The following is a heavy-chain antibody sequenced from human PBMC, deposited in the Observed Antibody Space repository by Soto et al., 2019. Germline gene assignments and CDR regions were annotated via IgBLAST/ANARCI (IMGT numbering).Heavy chain of an antibody. CDR2: ISSNGGSI. CDR3: AREGVQHGSGPYYYYGMDV. Sequence: PGGSLRLSCSASGFTFSSYAMHWVRQAPGKGLEYVSAISSNGGSIYYADSVKGRFTISRDNAKNSLYLQMNSLRAEDTAVYHCAREGVQHGSGPYYYYGMDVWGQGTTVTVSS. CDR1: GFTFSSYA. V-gene: IGHV3-64*04. J-gene: IGHJ6*02. D-gene: IGHD3-10*01.